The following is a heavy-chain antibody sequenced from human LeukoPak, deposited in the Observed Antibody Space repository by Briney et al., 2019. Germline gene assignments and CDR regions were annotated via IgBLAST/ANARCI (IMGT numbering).Heavy chain of an antibody. CDR3: AKGRDRFDY. CDR2: ISYDGSNK. D-gene: IGHD1-14*01. J-gene: IGHJ4*02. CDR1: GFTFSSYG. V-gene: IGHV3-30*18. Sequence: GGSLRPSCAVSGFTFSSYGMHWVRQAPGKGLEWVAVISYDGSNKYYADSVKGRFTISRDNSKNTLYLQMNRLRAEDTAVYYCAKGRDRFDYWGQGTLVTVSS.